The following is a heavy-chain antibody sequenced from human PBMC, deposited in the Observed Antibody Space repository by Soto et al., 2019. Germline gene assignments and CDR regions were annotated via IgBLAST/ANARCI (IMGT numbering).Heavy chain of an antibody. V-gene: IGHV4-59*01. D-gene: IGHD6-13*01. J-gene: IGHJ4*02. CDR3: AREYPVHSAYFDY. Sequence: QVQLQESGPGLVNPSETLSLTCTVSGASISSYYWTWIRQPPGKGLEWIGYIYYSGSANYNPSLRSRVTISVDTSKNQSSLNLNSVTAADTAVYYCAREYPVHSAYFDYWGQGILVTVSS. CDR1: GASISSYY. CDR2: IYYSGSA.